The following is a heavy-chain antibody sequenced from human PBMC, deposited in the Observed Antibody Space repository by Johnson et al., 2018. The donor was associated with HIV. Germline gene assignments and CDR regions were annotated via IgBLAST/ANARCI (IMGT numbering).Heavy chain of an antibody. CDR1: GFTVSSNY. D-gene: IGHD1-26*01. V-gene: IGHV3-13*01. Sequence: VQLVESGGGLAKPAWSPRLSCAASGFTVSSNYMSWVRQAPGKGLEWVSVIGTAGDTYYPGSVKGRFTISRENAKSSLYLQMNSLRAGDTAVYYCVRGSGSYSLVKGAFDMWGQGTMVTVSS. J-gene: IGHJ3*02. CDR3: VRGSGSYSLVKGAFDM. CDR2: IGTAGDT.